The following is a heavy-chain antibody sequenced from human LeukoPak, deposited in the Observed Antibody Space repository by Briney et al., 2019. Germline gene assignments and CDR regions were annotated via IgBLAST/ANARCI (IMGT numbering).Heavy chain of an antibody. CDR2: INPNSGGT. CDR1: GYTFIIYA. Sequence: GASVKVSCKASGYTFIIYAMNWVRQAPGQGLEWMGWINPNSGGTNYAQKFQGRVTMTRDTSISTAYMDLSRLRSDDTAVYYCARGGLPVYYYYMDVWGKGTTVTVSS. V-gene: IGHV1-2*02. J-gene: IGHJ6*03. D-gene: IGHD3-16*01. CDR3: ARGGLPVYYYYMDV.